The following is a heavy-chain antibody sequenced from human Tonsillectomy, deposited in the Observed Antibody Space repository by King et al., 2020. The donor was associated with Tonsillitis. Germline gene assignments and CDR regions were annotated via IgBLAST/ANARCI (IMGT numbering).Heavy chain of an antibody. J-gene: IGHJ6*02. V-gene: IGHV4-39*01. Sequence: QLQESGPGLVKPSETLSLTCTVSGGSITSSSYYWGWIRQPPGKGLEWIGSIYYSGSTYYNSSLKSRVTISVDTSKNQFSLKVTSVTAADTAVYYCAKERVTAYSNGMDVWGQGTTVTVSS. CDR1: GGSITSSSYY. CDR3: AKERVTAYSNGMDV. D-gene: IGHD5-24*01. CDR2: IYYSGST.